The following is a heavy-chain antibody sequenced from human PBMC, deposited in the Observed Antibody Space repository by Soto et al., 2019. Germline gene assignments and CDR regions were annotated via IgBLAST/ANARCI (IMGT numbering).Heavy chain of an antibody. V-gene: IGHV1-18*01. Sequence: ASVKVSCKASGYTFTSYGISWVRQAPGQGLEWMGWISAYNGNTNYAQKLQGRVTMTTDTSTSTAYMELRSLRSDDTAVYYCARGPLFIVVVPADTPAHMFDYWGQGTLVTVSS. J-gene: IGHJ4*02. CDR1: GYTFTSYG. CDR2: ISAYNGNT. D-gene: IGHD2-2*01. CDR3: ARGPLFIVVVPADTPAHMFDY.